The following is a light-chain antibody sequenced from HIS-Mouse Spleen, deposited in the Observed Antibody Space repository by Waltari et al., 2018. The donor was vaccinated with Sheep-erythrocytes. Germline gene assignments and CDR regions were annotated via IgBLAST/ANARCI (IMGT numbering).Light chain of an antibody. CDR1: QGISSA. J-gene: IGKJ1*01. CDR2: DAS. Sequence: AIQLTQSPSSLSASVGDRVTITCRASQGISSALAWYQQKPGKAPKLLIYDASSLESGVPSRFSGSGAGTDFTLTISSLQPEDFATYYCQQFNNDPRTFGQGTKVEIK. V-gene: IGKV1D-13*01. CDR3: QQFNNDPRT.